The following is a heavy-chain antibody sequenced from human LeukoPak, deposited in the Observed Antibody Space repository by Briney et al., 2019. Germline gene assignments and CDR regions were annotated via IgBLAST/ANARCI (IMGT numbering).Heavy chain of an antibody. CDR1: GFTFSSYA. CDR3: VKAQYYYGSGSYFDY. Sequence: PGGSLRLSCSASGFTFSSYAMHWVRQPPGKGLEYVSAISSNGGSTYYADSVKGRFTISRDNSKNTLYLQMSSLRAEDTAVYYCVKAQYYYGSGSYFDYWGQGTLVTVSS. V-gene: IGHV3-64D*09. D-gene: IGHD3-10*01. CDR2: ISSNGGST. J-gene: IGHJ4*02.